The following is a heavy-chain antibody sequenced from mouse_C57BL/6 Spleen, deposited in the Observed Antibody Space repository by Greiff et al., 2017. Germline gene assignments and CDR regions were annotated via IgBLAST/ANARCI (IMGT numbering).Heavy chain of an antibody. CDR1: GYTFTSYW. D-gene: IGHD1-1*01. J-gene: IGHJ3*01. V-gene: IGHV1-59*01. CDR3: ARSITTVVANGEFAY. Sequence: QVQLQQPGAELVRPGTSVKLSCTASGYTFTSYWMHWVKQRPGQGLEWIGVIDPSDSYTNYNQKFKGKATLTVDTSSSTAYMQLSSLTSEDSAVYYCARSITTVVANGEFAYWGQGTLVTVSA. CDR2: IDPSDSYT.